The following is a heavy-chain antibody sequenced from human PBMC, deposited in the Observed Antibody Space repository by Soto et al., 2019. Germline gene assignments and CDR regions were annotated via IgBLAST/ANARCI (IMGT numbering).Heavy chain of an antibody. J-gene: IGHJ6*02. Sequence: QVQLVQPGAEVKKPGSSVKVSCKASGGTFSSYAISCVRQAPGQGLEWRGGVIPIFGTANYAQKFQGRVTITADESTSTAYMELSSLRSEDTAVYYCAREATDTAIGLGMDVWGQGTTVTVSS. CDR2: VIPIFGTA. D-gene: IGHD5-18*01. V-gene: IGHV1-69*01. CDR1: GGTFSSYA. CDR3: AREATDTAIGLGMDV.